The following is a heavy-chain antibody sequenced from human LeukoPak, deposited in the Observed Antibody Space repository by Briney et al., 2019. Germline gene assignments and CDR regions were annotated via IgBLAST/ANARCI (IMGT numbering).Heavy chain of an antibody. CDR1: GFTFSSYE. Sequence: GGSLRLSCAASGFTFSSYEMNWVRQAPGKGLEWVSYISSSGSTKYYVDSVKGRFTISRDNAKNSLYLQMNSLRAEDTAVYYCARDSILWFGELPSDYWGQGTLVTVSS. D-gene: IGHD3-10*01. CDR2: ISSSGSTK. CDR3: ARDSILWFGELPSDY. J-gene: IGHJ4*02. V-gene: IGHV3-48*03.